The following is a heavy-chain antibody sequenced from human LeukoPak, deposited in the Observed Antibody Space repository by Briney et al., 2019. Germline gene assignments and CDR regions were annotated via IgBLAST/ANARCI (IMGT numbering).Heavy chain of an antibody. CDR2: IVVGSGNT. D-gene: IGHD3-10*01. CDR3: AADRGLYPYGMDV. J-gene: IGHJ6*02. CDR1: VFTFTSSA. Sequence: GSSVNVSCTASVFTFTSSAKQGVRQARGQRLEWIGWIVVGSGNTNYAQKFQERVTITRDMSTSTAYMELSSLRSEDTAVYYCAADRGLYPYGMDVWGQGTTVTVSS. V-gene: IGHV1-58*02.